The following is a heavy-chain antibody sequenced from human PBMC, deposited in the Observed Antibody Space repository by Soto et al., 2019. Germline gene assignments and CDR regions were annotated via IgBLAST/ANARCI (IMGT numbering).Heavy chain of an antibody. J-gene: IGHJ3*02. D-gene: IGHD2-21*02. V-gene: IGHV4-31*03. Sequence: QVQLQESGPGLVKPSQTLSLTCTVSGGSISSGGYYWSWIRQHPGKGLEWLGCIYYSGTTYYNPSLKSRVTISVDTSKNQFTLKMSAVTAADTAVYYCARAVTTMGGGLDIWGQGTMVTVSS. CDR3: ARAVTTMGGGLDI. CDR1: GGSISSGGYY. CDR2: IYYSGTT.